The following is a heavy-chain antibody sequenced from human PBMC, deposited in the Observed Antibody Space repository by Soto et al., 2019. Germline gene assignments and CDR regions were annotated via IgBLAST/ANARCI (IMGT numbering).Heavy chain of an antibody. V-gene: IGHV1-69*06. D-gene: IGHD5-18*01. CDR3: ARRDSRGYFRYFDN. CDR2: TNANLGTG. Sequence: QVQLVQSGAEVKKPGSSVKVSCKASGGTFSSYPISWVRQAPGQGLEWMGETNANLGTGNYAQKFQGRLTITTDISTTTAYMELSTLRSEDTAVYYCARRDSRGYFRYFDNWGQGTLVTVSS. J-gene: IGHJ4*02. CDR1: GGTFSSYP.